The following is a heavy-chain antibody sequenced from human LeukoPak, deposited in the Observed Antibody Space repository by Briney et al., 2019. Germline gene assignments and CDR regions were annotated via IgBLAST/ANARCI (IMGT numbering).Heavy chain of an antibody. J-gene: IGHJ6*02. Sequence: SETLSLTCTVSGYSISSGYYWGWILQPPGKGLEWIVSIYHSGSTYYNPSLKSRVTISVDTSKNQFSLKLSSVTAADTAVYYCARDWEAGPQYYGMDVWGQGTTVTVSS. CDR3: ARDWEAGPQYYGMDV. CDR1: GYSISSGYY. V-gene: IGHV4-38-2*02. D-gene: IGHD6-19*01. CDR2: IYHSGST.